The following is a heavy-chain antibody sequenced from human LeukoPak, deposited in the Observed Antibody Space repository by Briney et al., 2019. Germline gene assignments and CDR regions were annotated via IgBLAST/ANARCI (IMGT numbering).Heavy chain of an antibody. D-gene: IGHD1-26*01. Sequence: ASVKVSCKASGYTFTSYYMHWVRQAPGQGLEWMGLINPTGGSTGYARKFQGRVTMTRDMSTSTDYMELSSLRSEDTAIYYCARDNSVGDNAWWFDPWGQGTLVTVSS. CDR2: INPTGGST. CDR1: GYTFTSYY. CDR3: ARDNSVGDNAWWFDP. J-gene: IGHJ5*02. V-gene: IGHV1-46*01.